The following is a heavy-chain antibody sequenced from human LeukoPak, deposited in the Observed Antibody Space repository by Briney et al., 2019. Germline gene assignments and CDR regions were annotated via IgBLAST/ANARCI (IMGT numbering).Heavy chain of an antibody. V-gene: IGHV1-8*02. CDR2: MNPNSGNT. J-gene: IGHJ4*02. Sequence: ASVKVSCKASGGTFSSYAISWVRQAPGQGLEWMGWMNPNSGNTGYAQKFQGRVTMTRNTSISTAYMELSSLRSEDTAVYYCARAHYYGSGSYVYWGQGTLVTVSS. CDR1: GGTFSSYA. CDR3: ARAHYYGSGSYVY. D-gene: IGHD3-10*01.